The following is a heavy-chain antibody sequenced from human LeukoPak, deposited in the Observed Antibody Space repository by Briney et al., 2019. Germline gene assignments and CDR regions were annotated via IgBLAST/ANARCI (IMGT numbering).Heavy chain of an antibody. CDR2: ISSSGSTM. V-gene: IGHV3-48*03. CDR3: AELGITMIGGV. D-gene: IGHD3-10*02. Sequence: PGGSLRLSCAASGFTFSSYEMNWVRQAPGKGLEWVSYISSSGSTMYYADSVKGRFTMSRDNAKNSLYLQMNSLRAEDTAVYYCAELGITMIGGVWGKGTTVTISS. J-gene: IGHJ6*04. CDR1: GFTFSSYE.